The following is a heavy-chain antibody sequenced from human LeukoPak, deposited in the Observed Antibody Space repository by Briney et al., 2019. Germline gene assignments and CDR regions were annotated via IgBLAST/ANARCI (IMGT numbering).Heavy chain of an antibody. Sequence: PSETLSLTCTVSGGSISTYYWSWIRQPPGKGLEWIGYIYYSGSTYYNPSLKSRVTISVDRSKNQFSLKLSSVTAADTAVYYCARAENGNYVSSNYGMDVWGQGTTVTVSS. V-gene: IGHV4-59*12. CDR1: GGSISTYY. J-gene: IGHJ6*02. CDR3: ARAENGNYVSSNYGMDV. CDR2: IYYSGST. D-gene: IGHD4-17*01.